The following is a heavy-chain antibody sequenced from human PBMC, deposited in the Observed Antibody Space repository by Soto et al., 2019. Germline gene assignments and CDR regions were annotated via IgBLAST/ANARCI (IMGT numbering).Heavy chain of an antibody. V-gene: IGHV1-69*06. D-gene: IGHD3-22*01. Sequence: SVKVSCKASGGTFSSYAISWVRQAPGQGLEWMGGIIPIFGTANYAQKFQGRVTITADKSTSTAYMELSSLRSEDTAVYYCAREVVINKNCFAPGGQGTLVPVSS. CDR2: IIPIFGTA. CDR3: AREVVINKNCFAP. CDR1: GGTFSSYA. J-gene: IGHJ5*02.